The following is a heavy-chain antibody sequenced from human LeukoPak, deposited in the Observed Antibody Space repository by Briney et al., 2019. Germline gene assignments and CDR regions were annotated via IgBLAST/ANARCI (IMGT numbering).Heavy chain of an antibody. CDR1: GFTFSSYA. CDR3: AKVMGIIWFGELYSFDY. V-gene: IGHV3-30*04. J-gene: IGHJ4*02. D-gene: IGHD3-10*01. Sequence: PGGSLRLSCAASGFTFSSYAMHWVRQAPGKGLEWVAVISYDGSNKYYADSVKGRFTISRDNSKNTLYLQMNSLRAEDTAVYYCAKVMGIIWFGELYSFDYWGQGTLVTVSS. CDR2: ISYDGSNK.